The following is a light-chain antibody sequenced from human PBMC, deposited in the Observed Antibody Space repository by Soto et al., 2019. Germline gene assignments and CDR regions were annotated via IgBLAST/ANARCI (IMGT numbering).Light chain of an antibody. Sequence: AIQMTQSPSSLSASVGDRVTLTCRASQGINTALAWYQQKPGKSPNLLIYDAYTLESGVQSRFSGSGSGTDFTLTISSLQPEDFATYYCQQFNDYPLTFGGGTKLDIK. CDR3: QQFNDYPLT. V-gene: IGKV1D-13*01. J-gene: IGKJ4*01. CDR1: QGINTA. CDR2: DAY.